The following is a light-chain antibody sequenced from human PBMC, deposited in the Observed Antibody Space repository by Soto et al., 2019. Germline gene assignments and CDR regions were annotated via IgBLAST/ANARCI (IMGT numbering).Light chain of an antibody. CDR3: QQYDNPPLT. CDR2: DAS. CDR1: QDINNY. V-gene: IGKV1-33*01. Sequence: DIQMTQSPSSLSASVGDRVTITCQASQDINNYLNWYQQKPGKAPKLLIYDASHLETGVPSRFSGSGSGTDFTFTISSLQPEDIATYYCQQYDNPPLTFGGGTKVEIK. J-gene: IGKJ4*01.